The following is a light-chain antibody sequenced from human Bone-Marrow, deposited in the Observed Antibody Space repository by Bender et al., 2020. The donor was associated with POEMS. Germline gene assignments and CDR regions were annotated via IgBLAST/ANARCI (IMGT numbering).Light chain of an antibody. CDR3: SSYTSTSTVV. CDR2: EVS. J-gene: IGLJ2*01. CDR1: SSDIGGYSH. V-gene: IGLV2-14*01. Sequence: QSALTQPASVSGSPGQSITISCTGTSSDIGGYSHVSWYQHHPGKAPKLIIYEVSKRPSGVSNRFSGSKSGNTASLTISGLQAEDEADFYCSSYTSTSTVVFGGGTKLTVL.